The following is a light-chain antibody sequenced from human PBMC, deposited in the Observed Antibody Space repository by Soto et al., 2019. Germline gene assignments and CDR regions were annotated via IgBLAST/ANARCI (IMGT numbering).Light chain of an antibody. CDR3: QQVNSFPLT. J-gene: IGKJ4*01. CDR1: QGISSW. V-gene: IGKV1D-12*01. CDR2: AAS. Sequence: DIQMTQSPSSVSASVGDRVTITCRASQGISSWLAWYQHKPGKVPQLLIYAASSLQSGVPSRFSGSGSGTDFTPTISSLQPEDFATYYCQQVNSFPLTFGGGTEVEIK.